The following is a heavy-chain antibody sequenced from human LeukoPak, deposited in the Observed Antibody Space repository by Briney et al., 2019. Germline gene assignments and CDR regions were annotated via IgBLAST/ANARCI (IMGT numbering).Heavy chain of an antibody. Sequence: SGGSLRLSCVGYGFTFSNYAMTWVRQAPGKGLEWVSSISVGGGYTFYADSVKGHFTISRDNSRSTLYLQMNNLRAEDTALYYCAKRIDTRGSIHYHDYWGQGTLVTVSS. V-gene: IGHV3-23*01. J-gene: IGHJ4*02. CDR3: AKRIDTRGSIHYHDY. CDR2: ISVGGGYT. CDR1: GFTFSNYA. D-gene: IGHD3-22*01.